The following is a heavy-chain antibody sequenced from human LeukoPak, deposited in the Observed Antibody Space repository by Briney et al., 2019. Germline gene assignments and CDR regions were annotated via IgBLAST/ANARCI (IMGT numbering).Heavy chain of an antibody. CDR3: AGNVGYYYYGMDV. CDR1: GGSFSGYY. J-gene: IGHJ6*04. CDR2: INHSGST. Sequence: SETLSLTCAVYGGSFSGYYWSWIRQPPGKGLEWIGEINHSGSTNYNPSLKSRVTISVDTSKNQFSLKLSSVTAADTAVYYCAGNVGYYYYGMDVWGKGTTVTVSS. D-gene: IGHD3-10*01. V-gene: IGHV4-34*01.